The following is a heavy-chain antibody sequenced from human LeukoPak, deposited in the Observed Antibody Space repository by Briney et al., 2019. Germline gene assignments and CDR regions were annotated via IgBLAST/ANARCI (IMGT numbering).Heavy chain of an antibody. CDR2: ISSSSSYI. Sequence: GGSLRLSCAASGFTFSSYSMNWVRQAPGKGLEWVSSISSSSSYIYYADSVKGRFTISRDNAKNSLYLQMNSLRAEDTAVYYCARKRRHNWFDPWGQGTLVTVSS. CDR3: ARKRRHNWFDP. CDR1: GFTFSSYS. J-gene: IGHJ5*02. V-gene: IGHV3-21*04.